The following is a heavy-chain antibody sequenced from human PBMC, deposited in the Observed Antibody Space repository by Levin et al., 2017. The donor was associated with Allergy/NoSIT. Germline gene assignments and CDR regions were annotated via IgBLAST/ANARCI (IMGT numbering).Heavy chain of an antibody. CDR1: GFTFSNAW. CDR3: TTDSTVVVAATPFDY. J-gene: IGHJ4*02. D-gene: IGHD2-15*01. CDR2: IKSKTDGGTT. Sequence: GESLKISCAASGFTFSNAWMSWVRQAPGKGLEWVGRIKSKTDGGTTDYAAPVKGRFTISRDDSKNTLYLQMNSLKTEDTAVYYCTTDSTVVVAATPFDYWGQGTLVTVSS. V-gene: IGHV3-15*01.